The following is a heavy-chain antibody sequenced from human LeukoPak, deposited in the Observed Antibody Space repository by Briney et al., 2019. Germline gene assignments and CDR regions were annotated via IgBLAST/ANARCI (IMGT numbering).Heavy chain of an antibody. D-gene: IGHD1-26*01. CDR3: ATTGSGSYYDY. CDR1: GFSFSSSW. J-gene: IGHJ4*02. CDR2: INDDETST. Sequence: GGSLRLSCAASGFSFSSSWTHWVRQVPGKGLEWVSRINDDETSTTYAESVKGRFTISRDNAKNTLFLQMNSLRAEDTAVYYCATTGSGSYYDYWGQGTLVTVSS. V-gene: IGHV3-74*01.